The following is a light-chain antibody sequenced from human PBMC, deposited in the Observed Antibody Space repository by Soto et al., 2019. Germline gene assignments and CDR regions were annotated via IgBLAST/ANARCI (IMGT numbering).Light chain of an antibody. Sequence: DIVMTQSPLSLPVTPGEPSSISCRSSQSLLHSNGYNYLDWYLQKPGQSPQLLIYLGSNRASGVPDRFRGSGSGTDFTLKISRVEAEDVGVYYCMQALHTGYTFGQGTKLELK. CDR3: MQALHTGYT. CDR1: QSLLHSNGYNY. CDR2: LGS. V-gene: IGKV2-28*01. J-gene: IGKJ2*01.